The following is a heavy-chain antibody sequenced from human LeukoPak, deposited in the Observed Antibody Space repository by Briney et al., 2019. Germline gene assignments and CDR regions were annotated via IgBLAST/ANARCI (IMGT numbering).Heavy chain of an antibody. Sequence: GGSLRLSCAASGFIFSTYEMNWVRQAPGKGLEWVSYISNTYYTTYYADSVRGRFTISRDNAKNSLYLQMNSLRADDTAVYYCARGPRFGELLWHWFDPWGQGTLVTVSS. J-gene: IGHJ5*02. CDR2: ISNTYYTT. CDR3: ARGPRFGELLWHWFDP. V-gene: IGHV3-48*03. CDR1: GFIFSTYE. D-gene: IGHD3-10*01.